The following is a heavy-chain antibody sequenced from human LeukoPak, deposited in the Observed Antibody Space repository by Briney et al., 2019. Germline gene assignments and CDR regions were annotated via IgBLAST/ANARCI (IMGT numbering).Heavy chain of an antibody. CDR1: GFTFSNAW. D-gene: IGHD6-13*01. CDR3: AKIAAAGIGNWFDP. V-gene: IGHV3-23*01. Sequence: GGSLRLSCAASGFTFSNAWMSWVRQAPGKGLEWVSAISGSGGSTYYADSVKGRFTISRDNSKNTLYLQMNSLRAEDTAVYYCAKIAAAGIGNWFDPWGQGTLVTVSS. J-gene: IGHJ5*02. CDR2: ISGSGGST.